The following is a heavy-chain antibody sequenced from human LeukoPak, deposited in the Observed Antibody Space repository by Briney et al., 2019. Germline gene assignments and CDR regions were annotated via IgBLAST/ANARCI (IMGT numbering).Heavy chain of an antibody. V-gene: IGHV1-69*04. Sequence: ASVKVSCKASGGTFSSYAISWVRQAPGQGLEWMGRIIPILGIANYAQKFQGRVTITADKSTCTAYMELSSLRSEDTAVYYCARTYYYGSGSRYFFDYWGQGTLVTVSS. J-gene: IGHJ4*02. CDR2: IIPILGIA. CDR3: ARTYYYGSGSRYFFDY. CDR1: GGTFSSYA. D-gene: IGHD3-10*01.